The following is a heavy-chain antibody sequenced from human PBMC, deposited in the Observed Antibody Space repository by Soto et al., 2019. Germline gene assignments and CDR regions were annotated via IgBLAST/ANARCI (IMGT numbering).Heavy chain of an antibody. CDR1: GGSISSSNYY. Sequence: PSETLSLTCTVSGGSISSSNYYWGWIRQPPGKGLEWIGSIYYNGSTYYNPSLKSRVTISVDTSKNQFSLKLSSVTAADTAVYYCARHYGDYYYYYGMDVWGQGTTVTVSS. J-gene: IGHJ6*02. V-gene: IGHV4-39*01. D-gene: IGHD4-17*01. CDR2: IYYNGST. CDR3: ARHYGDYYYYYGMDV.